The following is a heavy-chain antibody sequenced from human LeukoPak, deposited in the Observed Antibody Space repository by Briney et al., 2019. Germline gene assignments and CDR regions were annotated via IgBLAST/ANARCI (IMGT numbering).Heavy chain of an antibody. J-gene: IGHJ4*02. CDR1: GFTFSSYA. CDR2: ISGSGGST. D-gene: IGHD3-3*01. CDR3: AKETSYYDFWSGYDRTFVD. Sequence: PGGSLRLSCAASGFTFSSYAMSWVRQAPGKGLEWVSAISGSGGSTYYADSVKGRFTISRDNSKNTLYLQMNSLRAEDTAVYYCAKETSYYDFWSGYDRTFVDWGQGTLVTVSS. V-gene: IGHV3-23*01.